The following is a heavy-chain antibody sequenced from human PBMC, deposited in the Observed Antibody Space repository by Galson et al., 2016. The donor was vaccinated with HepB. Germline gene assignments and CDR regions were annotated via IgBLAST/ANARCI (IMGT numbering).Heavy chain of an antibody. J-gene: IGHJ4*02. D-gene: IGHD3-10*01. Sequence: SETLSLTCGVSGGSISSNNWWTWVRQPPGKGLEWIGEIYHSGSTNYNPSLKSRVTISVDKSNNQFSLKLSSVAAADTAVYYCATISLIRIPISWGQGTLVTVSS. CDR2: IYHSGST. CDR1: GGSISSNNW. CDR3: ATISLIRIPIS. V-gene: IGHV4-4*02.